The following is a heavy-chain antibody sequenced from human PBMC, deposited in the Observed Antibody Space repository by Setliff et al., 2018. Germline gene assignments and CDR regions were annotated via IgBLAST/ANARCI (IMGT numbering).Heavy chain of an antibody. J-gene: IGHJ4*02. Sequence: ASVKVSCKASGYTFTSYGVSWVRQAPGQGLEWMGWISGYNGNTNHAQKLQGRVTMTTDTSTSTAYMELRSLRSDDTAVYYCARVPFYDYVWGTYRGEYYFDDWGQGTLVTVSS. CDR1: GYTFTSYG. CDR2: ISGYNGNT. D-gene: IGHD3-16*02. V-gene: IGHV1-18*01. CDR3: ARVPFYDYVWGTYRGEYYFDD.